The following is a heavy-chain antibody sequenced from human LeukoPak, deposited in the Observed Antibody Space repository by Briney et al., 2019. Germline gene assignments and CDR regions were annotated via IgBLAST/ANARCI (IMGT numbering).Heavy chain of an antibody. Sequence: GGSLRLSCAASAFTFSSYEMNWVRQAPGKGLEWVSYIGSSGSTIYYADSVRGRFTISRDSAKNSLYLQMDSLRAEDTAVYYCARGWRWFDPWGQGTLVTVSS. CDR1: AFTFSSYE. CDR2: IGSSGSTI. CDR3: ARGWRWFDP. V-gene: IGHV3-48*03. J-gene: IGHJ5*02. D-gene: IGHD3-3*01.